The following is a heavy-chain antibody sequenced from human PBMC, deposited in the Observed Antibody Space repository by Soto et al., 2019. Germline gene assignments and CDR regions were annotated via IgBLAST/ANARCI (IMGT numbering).Heavy chain of an antibody. CDR3: ASRKSSPYFDY. Sequence: PSETLSLTCTVSGGSIGSTTHYWGWIRQPPGKGLEWIGKIYYSGSTYYNPSLKSRVTISVDTSKNQFSLRLSSVTAADTAVYYCASRKSSPYFDYWGQGTLVTVSS. CDR1: GGSIGSTTHY. J-gene: IGHJ4*02. CDR2: IYYSGST. V-gene: IGHV4-39*07. D-gene: IGHD3-10*01.